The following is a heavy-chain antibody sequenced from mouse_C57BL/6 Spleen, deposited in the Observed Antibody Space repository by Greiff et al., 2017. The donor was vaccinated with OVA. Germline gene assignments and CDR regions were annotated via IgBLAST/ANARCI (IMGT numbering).Heavy chain of an antibody. J-gene: IGHJ3*01. D-gene: IGHD2-3*01. CDR1: GYTFTSYW. Sequence: QVQLQQPGAELVRPGSSVKLSCKASGYTFTSYWMHWVKQRPIQGLEWIGNIDPSDSETHYNQKFKDKATLTVDKSSSTAYMQLSSLTSEDSAVYYCARGLIYDGWRAYWGQGTLVTVSA. V-gene: IGHV1-52*01. CDR2: IDPSDSET. CDR3: ARGLIYDGWRAY.